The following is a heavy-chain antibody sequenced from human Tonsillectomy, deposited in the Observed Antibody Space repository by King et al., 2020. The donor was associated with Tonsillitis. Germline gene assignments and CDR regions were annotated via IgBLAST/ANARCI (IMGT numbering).Heavy chain of an antibody. D-gene: IGHD3-3*01. V-gene: IGHV4-34*01. Sequence: VQLQQWGAGLLKPSETLSLTCAVYGVSFSGYYWSWIRQPPGKGLEWIGEINHSGSTNYNPSLKSRVTISVDTSRNQFSLKLSSVTAADTAVYYCARSPVRRSQSNYDFNYPSRKSSPRFVGMDVWGQGTTVTVSS. CDR2: INHSGST. CDR3: ARSPVRRSQSNYDFNYPSRKSSPRFVGMDV. J-gene: IGHJ6*02. CDR1: GVSFSGYY.